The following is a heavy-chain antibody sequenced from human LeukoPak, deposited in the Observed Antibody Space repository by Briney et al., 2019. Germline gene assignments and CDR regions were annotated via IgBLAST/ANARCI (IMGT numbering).Heavy chain of an antibody. Sequence: GGSLRLSCAASGFTFSSYSMNWVRQAPGKGLEWVSSISSSSSYIYYADSLKGRFTISRDNAKNSLYLQMNSLRAEDTAVYYCARDDIVVVVAASIDYWGQGTLVTVSS. D-gene: IGHD2-15*01. CDR2: ISSSSSYI. V-gene: IGHV3-21*01. CDR3: ARDDIVVVVAASIDY. CDR1: GFTFSSYS. J-gene: IGHJ4*02.